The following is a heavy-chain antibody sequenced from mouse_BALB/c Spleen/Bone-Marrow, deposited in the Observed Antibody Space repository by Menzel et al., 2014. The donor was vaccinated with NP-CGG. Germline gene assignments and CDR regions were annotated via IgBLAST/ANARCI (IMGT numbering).Heavy chain of an antibody. Sequence: EVKVVDSGGGLVKPGGSLKLSCAASGFTFSSYAMSWVRQTPEKRLEGVASITRGGNTYYPDSVKGRFTISRDNARDILYLQMSSLRSEDTAMYYCARGEIYYYGSTHYFDYWGQGTTLTVSS. D-gene: IGHD1-1*01. CDR2: ITRGGNT. J-gene: IGHJ2*01. V-gene: IGHV5-6-5*01. CDR3: ARGEIYYYGSTHYFDY. CDR1: GFTFSSYA.